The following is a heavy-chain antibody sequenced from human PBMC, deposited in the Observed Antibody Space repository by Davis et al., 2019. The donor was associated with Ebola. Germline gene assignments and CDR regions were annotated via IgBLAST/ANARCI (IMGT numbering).Heavy chain of an antibody. V-gene: IGHV3-49*04. CDR2: IRSKAYGGTT. D-gene: IGHD2-21*01. J-gene: IGHJ4*02. CDR1: GFTFSSYW. CDR3: TRYRYGDCDY. Sequence: GGSLRLSCAASGFTFSSYWMHWVRQAPGKGLEWVGFIRSKAYGGTTEYAASVKGRFTISRDDSKSIAYLQMNSLKTEDTAVYYCTRYRYGDCDYWGQGTLVTVSS.